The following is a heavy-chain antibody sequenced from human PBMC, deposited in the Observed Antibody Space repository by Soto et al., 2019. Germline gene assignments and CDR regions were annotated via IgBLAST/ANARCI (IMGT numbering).Heavy chain of an antibody. CDR2: INHSGST. D-gene: IGHD3-10*01. Sequence: ASETLSLTCAVYGGSFSGYYWNWIRQPPGKGLEWIGEINHSGSTNYNPSLKSRVTISVDTSKNQFSLKLSSVTAADTAVYYCARGCYGSGSYLDYWGQRTLVTVSS. CDR1: GGSFSGYY. CDR3: ARGCYGSGSYLDY. V-gene: IGHV4-34*01. J-gene: IGHJ4*02.